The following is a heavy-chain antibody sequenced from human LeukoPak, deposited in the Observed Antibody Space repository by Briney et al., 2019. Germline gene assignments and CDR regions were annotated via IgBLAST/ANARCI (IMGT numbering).Heavy chain of an antibody. D-gene: IGHD1-26*01. V-gene: IGHV4-59*01. CDR3: ARSRAFNSGAFDP. J-gene: IGHJ5*02. CDR2: VYHTGST. CDR1: GGSITSYY. Sequence: KASETLSLTCAVSGGSITSYYWSWIRQSPGKGLEWIGYVYHTGSTKYNPSLESRVTISIDTSRSQVSLKVTSVTAADTAVYYCARSRAFNSGAFDPWGQGSLVTVSS.